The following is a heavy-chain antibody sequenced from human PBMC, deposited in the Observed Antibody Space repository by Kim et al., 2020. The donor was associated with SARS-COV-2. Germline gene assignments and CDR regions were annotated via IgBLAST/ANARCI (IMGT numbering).Heavy chain of an antibody. Sequence: SETLSLTCAVYGGSFSGYYWSWIRQPPGKGLEWMGEINHSGSTNYNPSLKSRVTISVDTSKNQVSLMLSTVTAADTAGYYLARLRQPGPPDSCGNGILVT. V-gene: IGHV4-34*01. CDR3: ARLRQPGPPDS. J-gene: IGHJ5*01. D-gene: IGHD3-16*01. CDR1: GGSFSGYY. CDR2: INHSGST.